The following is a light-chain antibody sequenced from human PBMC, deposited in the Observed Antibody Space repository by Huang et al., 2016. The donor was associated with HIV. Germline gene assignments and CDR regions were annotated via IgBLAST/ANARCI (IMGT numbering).Light chain of an antibody. Sequence: DIVMTQSPGSLTVSLGERASINCTSSQPLLSTANNKSYLAWYQQKPRQPPKALIYWAPNRWSGVPERCSGSGSGTDFTRPSSSLLAEDVALYYCQQYYSASITFGQGTRVEI. CDR2: WAP. J-gene: IGKJ5*01. V-gene: IGKV4-1*01. CDR3: QQYYSASIT. CDR1: QPLLSTANNKSY.